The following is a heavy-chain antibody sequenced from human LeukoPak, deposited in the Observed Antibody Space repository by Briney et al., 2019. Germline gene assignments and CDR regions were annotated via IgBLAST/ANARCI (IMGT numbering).Heavy chain of an antibody. J-gene: IGHJ4*02. CDR3: ARGRSGPLSAFDY. V-gene: IGHV4-59*01. CDR1: GGSISSYY. Sequence: SETLSLTCTVSGGSISSYYWSWIRQPPGKGLEWIGYIYYSGSTNYNPSLKSRVTISVDTSENQFSLKLSSVTAADTAVYYCARGRSGPLSAFDYWGQGTLVTVSS. CDR2: IYYSGST. D-gene: IGHD2-15*01.